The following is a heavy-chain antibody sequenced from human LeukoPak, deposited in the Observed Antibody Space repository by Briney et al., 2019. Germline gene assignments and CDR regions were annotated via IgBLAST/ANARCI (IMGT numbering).Heavy chain of an antibody. J-gene: IGHJ4*02. CDR3: TRPHYDSSGYYL. CDR1: GFTFSGSA. D-gene: IGHD3-22*01. Sequence: GGSLRLSCAASGFTFSGSAMYWVRQASGKGLEWVGRIRSKANSYATAYAASVKGRFTISRDDSKNTAYLQMNSLKTEGTAVYYCTRPHYDSSGYYLWGQGTLVTVSS. V-gene: IGHV3-73*01. CDR2: IRSKANSYAT.